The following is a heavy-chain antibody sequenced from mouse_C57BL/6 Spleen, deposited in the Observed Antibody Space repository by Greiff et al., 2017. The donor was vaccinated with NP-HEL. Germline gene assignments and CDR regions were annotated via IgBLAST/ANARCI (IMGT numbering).Heavy chain of an antibody. CDR1: GFTFSDYY. Sequence: EVKLMESEGGLVQPGSSMKLSCTASGFTFSDYYMAWVRQVPEKGLEWVANINYDGSSNYYLDSLKNRFIISRDNAKNILYLQMSSLKSEDTATYYCARDRGCYYGNPWYFDVWGTGTTVTVSS. D-gene: IGHD2-1*01. CDR2: INYDGSSN. CDR3: ARDRGCYYGNPWYFDV. J-gene: IGHJ1*03. V-gene: IGHV5-16*01.